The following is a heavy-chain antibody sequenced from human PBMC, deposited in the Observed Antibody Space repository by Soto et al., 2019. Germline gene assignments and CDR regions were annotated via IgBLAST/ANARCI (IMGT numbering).Heavy chain of an antibody. J-gene: IGHJ5*02. CDR2: IKSNGGAT. CDR1: GFSFTNAW. V-gene: IGHV3-15*01. CDR3: TTDEWS. D-gene: IGHD3-3*01. Sequence: GGSLRLSCAASGFSFTNAWMSWVRQAPGKGLEWVGLIKSNGGATDYAEPVEGRFTISRDDSKNTLYLQMNSLKTEDTAVYYCTTDEWSWGQGTLVTVSS.